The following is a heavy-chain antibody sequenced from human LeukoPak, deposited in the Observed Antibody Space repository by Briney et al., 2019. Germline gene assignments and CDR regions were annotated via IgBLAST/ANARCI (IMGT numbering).Heavy chain of an antibody. D-gene: IGHD2-21*02. Sequence: GGSLRLSCAASGFTFSDYYMSWIRQAPGKGLEWVSYISSSGSTIYYADSVKGRFTISRDNAKNSLYLQMNSLRAEDTAVYYCAAKLAYCGGDCRPFDYWGQGTLVTVSS. CDR1: GFTFSDYY. J-gene: IGHJ4*02. CDR2: ISSSGSTI. V-gene: IGHV3-11*01. CDR3: AAKLAYCGGDCRPFDY.